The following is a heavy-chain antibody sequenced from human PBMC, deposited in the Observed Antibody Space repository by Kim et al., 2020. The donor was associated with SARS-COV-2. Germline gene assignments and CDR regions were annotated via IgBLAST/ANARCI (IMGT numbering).Heavy chain of an antibody. J-gene: IGHJ4*02. CDR3: ARISIAVAGSDY. D-gene: IGHD6-19*01. V-gene: IGHV1-2*02. Sequence: SYAQKFQGRVTMTRDTSIRTAYMELSRLRSDDTAVYYCARISIAVAGSDYWGQGTLVTVSS.